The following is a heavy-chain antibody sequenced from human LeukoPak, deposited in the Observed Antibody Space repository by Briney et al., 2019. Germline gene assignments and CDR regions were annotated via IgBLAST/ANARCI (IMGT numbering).Heavy chain of an antibody. CDR2: TYYRSKWYN. Sequence: SQTLSLTCAISGDSVSSNSAAWNWIRQSPSSGLEWLGRTYYRSKWYNDYAVSVKSRITINPDTSKNQFSLQLNSVTPEDTAVYYCAREGPVNPNWFDPWAREPWSPSPQ. D-gene: IGHD4-17*01. V-gene: IGHV6-1*01. J-gene: IGHJ5*02. CDR1: GDSVSSNSAA. CDR3: AREGPVNPNWFDP.